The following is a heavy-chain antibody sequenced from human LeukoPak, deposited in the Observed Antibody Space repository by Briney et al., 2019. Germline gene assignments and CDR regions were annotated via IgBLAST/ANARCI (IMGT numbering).Heavy chain of an antibody. Sequence: SETLSLTCTVSGGSISSSSYYWGWVRQPPGKGLEWIGEINHSGGTNYNPSLKSRVTISVDTSKNQFSLKLSSVTAADTAVYYCARQYSNNWYDDRGWFDPWGQGTLVTVSS. J-gene: IGHJ5*02. CDR2: INHSGGT. CDR3: ARQYSNNWYDDRGWFDP. CDR1: GGSISSSSYY. V-gene: IGHV4-39*01. D-gene: IGHD6-13*01.